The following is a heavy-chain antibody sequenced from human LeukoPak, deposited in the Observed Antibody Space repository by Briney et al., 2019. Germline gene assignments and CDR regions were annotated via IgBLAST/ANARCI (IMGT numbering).Heavy chain of an antibody. V-gene: IGHV6-1*01. J-gene: IGHJ4*02. CDR3: GRETDFGVVTN. D-gene: IGHD3-3*01. Sequence: SQTLSLTCAISGDSVSSNGAAWDWIRQFPSRGLEWLGRTYYRSQQWYSDYAPSVKGRITINADTSQNQFSLHLNSVTPEDTAVYYCGRETDFGVVTNWGQGTLVTVSS. CDR1: GDSVSSNGAA. CDR2: TYYRSQQWYS.